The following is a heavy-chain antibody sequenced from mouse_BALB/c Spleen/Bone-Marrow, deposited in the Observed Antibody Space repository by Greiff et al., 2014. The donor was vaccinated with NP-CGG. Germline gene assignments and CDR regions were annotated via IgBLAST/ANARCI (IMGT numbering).Heavy chain of an antibody. D-gene: IGHD5-1*01. CDR3: ARDYSGYFDF. CDR1: GFTFTDYF. J-gene: IGHJ2*01. CDR2: IRNKPNGYTA. V-gene: IGHV7-3*02. Sequence: VQLQESGGGLVQPGGSLRLSCTTSGFTFTDYFMTWVRQPPGKALEWLGFIRNKPNGYTAEYNPSVKGRLTISRYNSQGILYLQMNTLRAEDSAIYYCARDYSGYFDFWGQGTTLTVS.